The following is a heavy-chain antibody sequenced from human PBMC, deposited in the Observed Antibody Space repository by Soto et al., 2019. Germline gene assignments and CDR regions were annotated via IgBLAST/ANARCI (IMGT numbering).Heavy chain of an antibody. CDR1: GFTFSSYW. D-gene: IGHD2-15*01. V-gene: IGHV3-7*01. J-gene: IGHJ3*02. CDR3: ASGGTPDAFDI. CDR2: IKQDGSEK. Sequence: EVQLVESGGGLVQPGGSLRLSCAASGFTFSSYWMSWVRQPPGKGLEWVANIKQDGSEKYYVDSVKGRFTISRDNAKNSLYLQMNSLRAEDTAVYYCASGGTPDAFDIWGQGTMVTVSS.